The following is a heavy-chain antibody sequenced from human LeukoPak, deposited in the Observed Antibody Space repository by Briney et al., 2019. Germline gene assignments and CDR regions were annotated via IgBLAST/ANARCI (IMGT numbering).Heavy chain of an antibody. CDR1: GFSFSTFA. J-gene: IGHJ5*02. V-gene: IGHV3-23*01. CDR2: MIGAGNT. CDR3: AKDLHYNDGRWEFDP. Sequence: GGSLRLSCAASGFSFSTFAMTWVRPAPGKGLEWVSGMIGAGNTYYADSVKGRFTISRDNSKNTVYLQMNSLRVEDTAIYYCAKDLHYNDGRWEFDPWGQGTLVTVSS. D-gene: IGHD5-24*01.